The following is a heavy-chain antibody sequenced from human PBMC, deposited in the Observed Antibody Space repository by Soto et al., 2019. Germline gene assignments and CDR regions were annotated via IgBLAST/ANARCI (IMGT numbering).Heavy chain of an antibody. CDR1: GGSFSGYY. Sequence: SETLSLTCAVYGGSFSGYYWSWIRQPPGKGLEWIGEINHSGSTNYNPSLKSRVTISVDTSKNQFSLKLSSVTAADTAVYYCARGKRASTRHLYGMDVWGQGTTVTVSS. CDR2: INHSGST. V-gene: IGHV4-34*01. D-gene: IGHD1-1*01. CDR3: ARGKRASTRHLYGMDV. J-gene: IGHJ6*02.